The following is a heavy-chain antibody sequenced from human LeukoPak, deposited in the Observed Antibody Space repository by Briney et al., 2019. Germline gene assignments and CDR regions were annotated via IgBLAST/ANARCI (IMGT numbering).Heavy chain of an antibody. Sequence: ASVKVSCKASGYTFTGYYMHWVRQAPGQGLEWMGWINPNSGSTNYAQKFQGRVTMTRDTSISIAYMELSRLISDDTAVYYCARGGGYCSSTSCYSFDYWGQGTLVTVSS. J-gene: IGHJ4*02. CDR2: INPNSGST. CDR1: GYTFTGYY. V-gene: IGHV1-2*02. CDR3: ARGGGYCSSTSCYSFDY. D-gene: IGHD2-2*02.